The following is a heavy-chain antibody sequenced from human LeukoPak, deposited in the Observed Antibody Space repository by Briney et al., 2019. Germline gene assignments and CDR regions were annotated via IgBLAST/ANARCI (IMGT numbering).Heavy chain of an antibody. CDR2: LSGSGAGT. Sequence: GGSLRLSCAASGFSFSKAWMSWVRQAPGRGLEWVATLSGSGAGTYYSDSVQGRFTISRDNSKRTLFLQMNSLRAEDTAFYYCAKAELGVDTFFDYWGQGTLVTVSS. CDR3: AKAELGVDTFFDY. CDR1: GFSFSKAW. D-gene: IGHD3-3*01. V-gene: IGHV3-23*01. J-gene: IGHJ4*02.